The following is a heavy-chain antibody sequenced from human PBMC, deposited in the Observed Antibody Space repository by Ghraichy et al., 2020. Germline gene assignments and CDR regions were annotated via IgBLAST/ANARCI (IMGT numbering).Heavy chain of an antibody. CDR3: ARVSGRAYDAFDI. Sequence: GGSLRLSCAASGFTFSSYAMDWVRQAPGKGLEWVSTISGSGGSTYYADSVKGRFTISRDNAKNSLYLQMNSLRAEDTAVYYCARVSGRAYDAFDIWGQGTMVTVSS. V-gene: IGHV3-23*01. D-gene: IGHD3-10*01. J-gene: IGHJ3*02. CDR2: ISGSGGST. CDR1: GFTFSSYA.